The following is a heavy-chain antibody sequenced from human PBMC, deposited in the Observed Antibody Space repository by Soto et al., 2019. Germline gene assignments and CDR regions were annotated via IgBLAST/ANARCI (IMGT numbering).Heavy chain of an antibody. D-gene: IGHD6-19*01. CDR1: GFTFSSYA. CDR3: AREGPAPDISSGQGAFDI. CDR2: ISYDGSNK. J-gene: IGHJ3*02. Sequence: GGSLRLSCAASGFTFSSYAMHWVRQAPGKGLEWVAVISYDGSNKYYADSVKGRFTISRDNSKNTLYLQMNSLRAEDTAVYYCAREGPAPDISSGQGAFDIWGQGTMVTVSS. V-gene: IGHV3-30-3*01.